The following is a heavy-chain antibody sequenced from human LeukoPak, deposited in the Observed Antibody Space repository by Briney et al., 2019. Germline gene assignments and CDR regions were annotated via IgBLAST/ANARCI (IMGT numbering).Heavy chain of an antibody. V-gene: IGHV3-74*01. J-gene: IGHJ4*02. Sequence: GGSLRLSCAASGFSFSGHWMHWARQLPGKGLVWVSRISPTGSTTSYADSVKGRFTVSRDNAKNTLYLQVNNLRAEDTAVYYCARGPSSNWSGLDFWGQGPLLTVSS. CDR2: ISPTGSTT. D-gene: IGHD6-13*01. CDR3: ARGPSSNWSGLDF. CDR1: GFSFSGHW.